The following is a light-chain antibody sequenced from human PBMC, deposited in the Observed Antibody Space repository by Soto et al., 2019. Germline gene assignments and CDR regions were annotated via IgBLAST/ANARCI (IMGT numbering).Light chain of an antibody. CDR2: LNSDGSH. V-gene: IGLV4-69*01. Sequence: QSVLTQSPSVSASLGASVKLICTLSSGHSSYAIAWHQQQPEKGPRYLMKLNSDGSHSKGDGIPDRFSGSSSGAERYLTISSLQSEDEADYYCQTWGTGIQVFGGGTKLTVL. J-gene: IGLJ3*02. CDR1: SGHSSYA. CDR3: QTWGTGIQV.